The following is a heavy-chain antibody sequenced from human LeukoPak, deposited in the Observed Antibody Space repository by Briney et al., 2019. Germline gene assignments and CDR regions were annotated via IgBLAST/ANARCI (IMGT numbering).Heavy chain of an antibody. Sequence: PSETLSLTCAVSGGSISSGGYSWSWIRQPPGKGLEWIGYIYHSGSTYYNPSLKSRVTISVDRSKNQFSLKLSSVTAADTAVYYCARGEAYGDYADYFDYWGQGTLVTVSS. D-gene: IGHD4-17*01. CDR3: ARGEAYGDYADYFDY. J-gene: IGHJ4*02. CDR2: IYHSGST. CDR1: GGSISSGGYS. V-gene: IGHV4-30-2*01.